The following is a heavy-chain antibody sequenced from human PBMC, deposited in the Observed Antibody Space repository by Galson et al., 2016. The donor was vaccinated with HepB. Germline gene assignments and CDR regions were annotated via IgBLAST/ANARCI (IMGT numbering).Heavy chain of an antibody. V-gene: IGHV4-34*01. D-gene: IGHD6-13*01. CDR2: IKHGRSA. CDR1: GFTFSRHW. Sequence: LRLSCAASGFTFSRHWMSWVRQAPGKGLEWIGEIKHGRSANRNPSLKSRVIISLDTSQFSLKLTSVNAADTAVYYCARVYWPIASPGTYGAFDIWGQGTLVTVSS. CDR3: ARVYWPIASPGTYGAFDI. J-gene: IGHJ3*02.